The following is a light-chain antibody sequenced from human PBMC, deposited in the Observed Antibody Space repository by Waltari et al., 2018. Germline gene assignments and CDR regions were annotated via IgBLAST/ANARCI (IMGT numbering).Light chain of an antibody. J-gene: IGLJ2*01. CDR3: AAWDVSLKGV. CDR2: SNN. CDR1: SSNIGSNT. V-gene: IGLV1-44*01. Sequence: QSVLTQPPSASGTPGQRVTISCSGSSSNIGSNTVNWYQQLPGMAPKLIIYSNNQRPSGGPDRFAGSQSGTSASLAISGLQSDDEADYYCAAWDVSLKGVFGGGTKVTVL.